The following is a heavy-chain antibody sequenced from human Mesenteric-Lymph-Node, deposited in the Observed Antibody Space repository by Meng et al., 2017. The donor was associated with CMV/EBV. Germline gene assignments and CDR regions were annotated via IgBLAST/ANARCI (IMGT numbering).Heavy chain of an antibody. V-gene: IGHV3-20*04. CDR1: GFTFDDYG. CDR2: INWNGGST. J-gene: IGHJ4*02. D-gene: IGHD2-8*01. Sequence: GESLKISCAASGFTFDDYGMSWVRQAPGKGLEWVSGINWNGGSTGYADSVKGRFTISRDNAKNSLYLQMNSLRAEDTAVYYCARDGALYCTNGVCYTGGFDYWGQGTLVTVSS. CDR3: ARDGALYCTNGVCYTGGFDY.